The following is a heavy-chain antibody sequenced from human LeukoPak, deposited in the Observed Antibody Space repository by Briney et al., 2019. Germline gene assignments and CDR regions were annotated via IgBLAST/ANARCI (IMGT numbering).Heavy chain of an antibody. CDR2: MSGNGFT. CDR3: IRTLIGAPSPYMDV. D-gene: IGHD2/OR15-2a*01. V-gene: IGHV3-23*01. J-gene: IGHJ6*03. Sequence: GGSLRLSCEASGVNFNTYVMSWVRLAPGKGLEWVSSMSGNGFTYYADAVKGRFTISRDTSKSTLSLQMNSLRAEDTAIYYCIRTLIGAPSPYMDVWGKGPTVTVSS. CDR1: GVNFNTYV.